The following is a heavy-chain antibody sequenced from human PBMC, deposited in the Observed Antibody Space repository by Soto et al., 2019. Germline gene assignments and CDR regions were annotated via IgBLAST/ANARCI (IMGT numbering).Heavy chain of an antibody. D-gene: IGHD5-12*01. CDR3: ARARDSGYDFDY. CDR1: GYTFTSYG. Sequence: SVKVSCKASGYTFTSYGISWVRQAPGQGLEWMGGISPIFGKANYAQKLQGRVTITADESTSTAYMELSSLRSEDTAVYYCARARDSGYDFDYWGQGTLVTVSS. J-gene: IGHJ4*02. CDR2: ISPIFGKA. V-gene: IGHV1-69*13.